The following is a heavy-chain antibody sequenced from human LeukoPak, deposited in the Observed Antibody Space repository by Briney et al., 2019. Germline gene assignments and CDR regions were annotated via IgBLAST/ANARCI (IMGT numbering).Heavy chain of an antibody. CDR1: GGSISSYY. Sequence: SETLSLTCTVSGGSISSYYWSWIRQPPGKGLEWIGYIYYSGSTNYNPSLKSRVTISVDTSKNQFSLKLSSVTAADTAVYYCARASADFWSGSGAFDIWGQGTMVTVSS. J-gene: IGHJ3*02. D-gene: IGHD3-3*01. CDR3: ARASADFWSGSGAFDI. CDR2: IYYSGST. V-gene: IGHV4-59*01.